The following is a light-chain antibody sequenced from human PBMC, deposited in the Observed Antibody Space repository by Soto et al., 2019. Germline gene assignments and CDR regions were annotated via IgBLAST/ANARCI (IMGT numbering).Light chain of an antibody. CDR3: QQYNSYPWT. J-gene: IGKJ1*01. V-gene: IGKV1-5*01. CDR2: DAS. CDR1: QIISSW. Sequence: DIQMTQSPSTLSASVGDRVTITCRASQIISSWLAWYQQKPGKAPKVLIYDASSLESGVPSRFSGSGSGTEFTLTISSLQPDGFATYYCQQYNSYPWTFGQGTKVDIK.